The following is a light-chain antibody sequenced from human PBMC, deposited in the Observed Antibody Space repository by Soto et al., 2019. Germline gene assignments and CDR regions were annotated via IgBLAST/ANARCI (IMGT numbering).Light chain of an antibody. CDR3: QQYATAPIT. Sequence: NVLTQSPGTLSLSPGERATLSCRASQSVTSNYLAWYQQKPGQAPRLLIYVASVRATGIPDRFSGSGSGADFTLTISRLEPEGFAIYYCQQYATAPITFGQGTRLEIK. V-gene: IGKV3-20*01. CDR2: VAS. CDR1: QSVTSNY. J-gene: IGKJ5*01.